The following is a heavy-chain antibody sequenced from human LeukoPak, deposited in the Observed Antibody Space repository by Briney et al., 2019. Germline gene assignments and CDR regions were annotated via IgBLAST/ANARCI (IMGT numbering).Heavy chain of an antibody. D-gene: IGHD6-6*01. V-gene: IGHV4-59*11. Sequence: KASETLSLTCTVSGGSISSHYWSWIRQPPGKGLEWIGYIYYSGSTNYNPSLKSRVTISVDTSKNQFSLKLSSVTAADTAVYYCARESDNSSSSQSYYYMDVWGKGTTVTVSS. CDR1: GGSISSHY. CDR2: IYYSGST. CDR3: ARESDNSSSSQSYYYMDV. J-gene: IGHJ6*03.